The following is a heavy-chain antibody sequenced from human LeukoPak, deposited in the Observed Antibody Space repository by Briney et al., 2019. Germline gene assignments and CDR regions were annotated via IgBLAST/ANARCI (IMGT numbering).Heavy chain of an antibody. D-gene: IGHD3-3*01. CDR3: ARGGGFWSGYYLDY. CDR1: GGSISSYY. J-gene: IGHJ4*02. Sequence: SETLPLTCTVSGGSISSYYWSWIRQPPGKGLEWIGYIYYSGSTNYNPSLKSRVTISVDTSKNQFSLKLSSVTAADTAVYYCARGGGFWSGYYLDYWGQGTLVTVSS. V-gene: IGHV4-59*01. CDR2: IYYSGST.